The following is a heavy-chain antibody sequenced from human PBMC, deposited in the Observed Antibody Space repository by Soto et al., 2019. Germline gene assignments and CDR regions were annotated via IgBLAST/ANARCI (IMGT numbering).Heavy chain of an antibody. D-gene: IGHD2-15*01. V-gene: IGHV1-18*01. Sequence: ASVKVSCKASGYTFTSYGISWVRQAPGQGLEWMGWISAYNGNTNYAQKLQGRVTMTTDTSTSTAYMELRSLRSDDTAVYYCARLTGYCSGGSCSNWFDPWRQGTLVTVSS. CDR2: ISAYNGNT. CDR3: ARLTGYCSGGSCSNWFDP. J-gene: IGHJ5*02. CDR1: GYTFTSYG.